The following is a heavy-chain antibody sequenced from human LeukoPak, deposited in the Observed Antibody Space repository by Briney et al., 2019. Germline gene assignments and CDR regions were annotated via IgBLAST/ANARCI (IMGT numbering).Heavy chain of an antibody. CDR2: ISAYNGNT. J-gene: IGHJ6*03. Sequence: GASVKVSCKASGYTFTSYGISWVRQAPGQGLEWMGWISAYNGNTNYAQKLQGRVTMTTDTSTSTAYMELRSLRSDDTAVYYCARASSSSSWITHYYMDVWGKGTTVTVSS. D-gene: IGHD6-6*01. CDR1: GYTFTSYG. V-gene: IGHV1-18*01. CDR3: ARASSSSSWITHYYMDV.